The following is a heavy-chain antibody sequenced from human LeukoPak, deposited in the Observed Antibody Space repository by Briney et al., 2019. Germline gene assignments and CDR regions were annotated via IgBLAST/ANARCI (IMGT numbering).Heavy chain of an antibody. V-gene: IGHV5-51*01. Sequence: GEGLQISCKGAGGTINNDWMAWGRRMAGKGGEGMGIVYPDASKTKYNPSFQGQVTISAAKSTTTAYLQWSSLRASDTAIYYCARQMGGTTSVNWFDPWGQGTLVTVSS. D-gene: IGHD1-1*01. CDR2: VYPDASKT. J-gene: IGHJ5*02. CDR1: GGTINNDW. CDR3: ARQMGGTTSVNWFDP.